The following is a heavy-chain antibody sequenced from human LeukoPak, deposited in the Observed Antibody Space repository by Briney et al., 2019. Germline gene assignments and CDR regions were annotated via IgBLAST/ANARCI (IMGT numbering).Heavy chain of an antibody. CDR1: GGSISSYY. Sequence: SETLSLTCTVSGGSISSYYWSWIRQPPGKGLEWIGYIYYSGSTNYNPSLKSRVTISVDTSKNQFSLKLSSVTAADTAVYYCARGRGFGGGSSGWYNNWFDPWGQGNLVTVSS. D-gene: IGHD6-19*01. V-gene: IGHV4-59*01. CDR3: ARGRGFGGGSSGWYNNWFDP. J-gene: IGHJ5*02. CDR2: IYYSGST.